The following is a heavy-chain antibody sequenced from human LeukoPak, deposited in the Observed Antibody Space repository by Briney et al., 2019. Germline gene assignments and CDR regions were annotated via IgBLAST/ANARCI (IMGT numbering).Heavy chain of an antibody. V-gene: IGHV1-18*01. CDR3: ARRDIVEVVSASDY. J-gene: IGHJ4*02. Sequence: ASVKVSCKVSGYRFSDYTITWVRHAPGQGLQWMGWISRYNGDTYYAQKLQDRVTMTTDTSRSTAYMEVRSLKSDDTAVYYCARRDIVEVVSASDYWGQGTLVTVSS. CDR2: ISRYNGDT. D-gene: IGHD2-15*01. CDR1: GYRFSDYT.